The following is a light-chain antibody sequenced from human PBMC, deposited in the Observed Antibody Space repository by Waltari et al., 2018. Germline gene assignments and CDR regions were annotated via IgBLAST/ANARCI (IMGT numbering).Light chain of an antibody. J-gene: IGKJ5*01. Sequence: VLTQSPATLSLSPGERSTPPCRASQNVINFLTWYQQKPGRPPRLCMFDAAHRSTGSPSRFSGSGAGTDFTITISSREPEDFAVYYCQQHRNWPMTFGQGTRLDIQ. CDR2: DAA. CDR1: QNVINF. CDR3: QQHRNWPMT. V-gene: IGKV3-11*01.